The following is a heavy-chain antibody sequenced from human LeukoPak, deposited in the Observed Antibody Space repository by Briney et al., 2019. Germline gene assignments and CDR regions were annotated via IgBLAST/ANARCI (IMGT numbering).Heavy chain of an antibody. V-gene: IGHV1-69*04. Sequence: GASVKVSCKASGGTFSSYAISWVRQAPGQGLEWMGRIIPILGIANYAQKFQGRVTITADKSTSTAYMELSSLRSEDTAVYYCAWYYYDSSGYYDWFDPWGQGTLVTVSS. J-gene: IGHJ5*02. D-gene: IGHD3-22*01. CDR2: IIPILGIA. CDR3: AWYYYDSSGYYDWFDP. CDR1: GGTFSSYA.